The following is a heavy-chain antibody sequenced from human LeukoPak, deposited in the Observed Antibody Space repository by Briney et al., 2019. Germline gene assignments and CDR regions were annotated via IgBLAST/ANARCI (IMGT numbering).Heavy chain of an antibody. CDR1: GYSFTTYG. J-gene: IGHJ4*02. V-gene: IGHV1-18*01. Sequence: GESLKISCKGSGYSFTTYGISWVRQAPGQGLEWMGWSSAYNGNTNYAQKLQGRVTMTTDTSTSTAYMELRSLRSDDTAVYYCARGSYFDYWGQGTLVTVSS. CDR3: ARGSYFDY. CDR2: SSAYNGNT.